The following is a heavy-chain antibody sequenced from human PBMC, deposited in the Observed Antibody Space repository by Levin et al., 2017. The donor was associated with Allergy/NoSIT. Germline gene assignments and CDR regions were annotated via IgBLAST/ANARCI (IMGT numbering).Heavy chain of an antibody. CDR1: GFSLSNAW. CDR2: ITSKSDGATT. CDR3: TTQFQW. D-gene: IGHD6-19*01. J-gene: IGHJ4*02. V-gene: IGHV3-15*01. Sequence: GGSLRLSCAASGFSLSNAWMNWVRQAPGKGLEWIGRITSKSDGATTDHAAPLKGRFTISRDDSTNTLYLEMNSLKVEDTALYYCTTQFQWWGQGTLVTVSS.